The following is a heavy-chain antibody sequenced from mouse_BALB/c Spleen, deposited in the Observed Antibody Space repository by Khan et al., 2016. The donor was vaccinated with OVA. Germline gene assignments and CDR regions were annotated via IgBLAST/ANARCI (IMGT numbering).Heavy chain of an antibody. CDR1: GYTFTNYW. CDR2: INPNTDYT. J-gene: IGHJ3*01. D-gene: IGHD1-1*01. CDR3: VNHGSSSAWFTY. V-gene: IGHV1-7*01. Sequence: VQLQESGAELAKPGASVKMSCKASGYTFTNYWMHWVKQRPGQGLEWIGYINPNTDYTEYNQKFKDKATLTADKSSSTAYMQLTSLTSDDSSLYYCVNHGSSSAWFTYWGQGTLVTVSA.